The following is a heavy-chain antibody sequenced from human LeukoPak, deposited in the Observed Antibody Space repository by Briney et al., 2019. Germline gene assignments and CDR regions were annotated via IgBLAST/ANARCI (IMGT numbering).Heavy chain of an antibody. CDR1: GFSVSNNY. V-gene: IGHV3-23*01. D-gene: IGHD3-9*01. CDR3: AKSSPRLVHGRDFDY. Sequence: PGGSLRLSCAASGFSVSNNYMSWVRQAPGKGLEWVSAISGSGGSTYYADSVKGRFTISRDNSKNTLYLQMNSLRAEDTAVYYCAKSSPRLVHGRDFDYWGQGTLVTVSS. J-gene: IGHJ4*02. CDR2: ISGSGGST.